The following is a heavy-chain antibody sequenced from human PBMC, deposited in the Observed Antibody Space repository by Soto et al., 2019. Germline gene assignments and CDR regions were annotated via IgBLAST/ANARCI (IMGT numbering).Heavy chain of an antibody. CDR2: IGGGGIDT. Sequence: EVQLLESGGGLVQPGGSLGLSCAASGFTFSSYAMSWVRQPPGKGLEWVSGIGGGGIDTYYARSVKGRFTISRDNSENTLYLQMNVLRAEDSAVYYCAKWGAIALAVHDYNVMDVWGQGTTVTVSS. CDR1: GFTFSSYA. J-gene: IGHJ6*02. D-gene: IGHD6-19*01. V-gene: IGHV3-23*01. CDR3: AKWGAIALAVHDYNVMDV.